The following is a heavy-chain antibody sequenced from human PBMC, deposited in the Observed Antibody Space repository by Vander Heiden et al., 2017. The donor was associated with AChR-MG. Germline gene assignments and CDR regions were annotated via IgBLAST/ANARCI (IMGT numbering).Heavy chain of an antibody. CDR2: ISGSGGST. CDR1: GLTFSSYA. Sequence: EVQLLESGGGLVQPGGSLILSCAAPGLTFSSYAVGWVRQAPGKGLEWVPPISGSGGSTYYADSVKGRFTISRDNSKNTLYLQMNSLRAEDTAVYYCAKSPPPARTVTTTPENDYWGQGTLVTVSS. CDR3: AKSPPPARTVTTTPENDY. J-gene: IGHJ4*02. V-gene: IGHV3-23*01. D-gene: IGHD4-17*01.